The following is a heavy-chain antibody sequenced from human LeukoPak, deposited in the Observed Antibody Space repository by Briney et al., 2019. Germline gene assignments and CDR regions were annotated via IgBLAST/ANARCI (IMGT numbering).Heavy chain of an antibody. V-gene: IGHV1-24*01. J-gene: IGHJ6*02. Sequence: ASVKVSCKVSGYTLTELSMHWVRQAPGKGLEWMGGFDPEDGETIYAQKFQGRVTMTEDTSTDTAYMELSSLRSEDTAVYYCATVRVAGSGWHTGYYYGMDVWGQGTTVTVSS. D-gene: IGHD6-19*01. CDR2: FDPEDGET. CDR3: ATVRVAGSGWHTGYYYGMDV. CDR1: GYTLTELS.